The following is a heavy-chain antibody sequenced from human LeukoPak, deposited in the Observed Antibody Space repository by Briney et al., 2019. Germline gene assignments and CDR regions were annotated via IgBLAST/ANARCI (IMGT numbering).Heavy chain of an antibody. CDR2: INHSGST. D-gene: IGHD1-26*01. CDR1: GGSFSGYY. J-gene: IGHJ4*02. Sequence: SETLSLTCAVYGGSFSGYYWSWIRQPPGKGLEWIGEINHSGSTNYNPSLKSRVTISVDTSKNQFSLKLSSVTAADTAVYYCARLIELVGATYYFDPWGQGTLVTVSS. CDR3: ARLIELVGATYYFDP. V-gene: IGHV4-34*01.